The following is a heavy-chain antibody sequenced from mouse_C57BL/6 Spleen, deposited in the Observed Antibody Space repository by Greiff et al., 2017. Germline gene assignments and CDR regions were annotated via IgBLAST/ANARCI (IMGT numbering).Heavy chain of an antibody. J-gene: IGHJ4*01. D-gene: IGHD1-1*01. CDR2: IWRGGST. CDR1: GFSLTSYG. CDR3: AKNPYYYGSSYGAMDY. Sequence: QVHVKQSGPGLVQPSQSLSITCTVSGFSLTSYGVHWVRQSPGKGLEWLGVIWRGGSTDYNAAFMSRLSITKDNSKSQVFFKMNSLQADDTAIYYCAKNPYYYGSSYGAMDYWGQGTSVTVSS. V-gene: IGHV2-5*01.